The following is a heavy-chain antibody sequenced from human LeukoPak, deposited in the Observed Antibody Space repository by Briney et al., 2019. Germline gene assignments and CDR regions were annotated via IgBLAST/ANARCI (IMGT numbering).Heavy chain of an antibody. CDR1: GGSISSSSYY. CDR2: IYYSGST. J-gene: IGHJ3*02. CDR3: ARVSGSYGLDAFDI. D-gene: IGHD1-26*01. V-gene: IGHV4-39*07. Sequence: SGTLSLTCTVSGGSISSSSYYWGWIRQPPGKGLEWIGSIYYSGSTYYNPSLKSRVTISVDTSKNQFSLKLSSVTAADTAVYYCARVSGSYGLDAFDIWGQGTMVTVSS.